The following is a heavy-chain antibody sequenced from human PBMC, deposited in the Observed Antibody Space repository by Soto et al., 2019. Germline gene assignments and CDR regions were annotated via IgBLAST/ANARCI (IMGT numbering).Heavy chain of an antibody. Sequence: EVQLVESGGGRAKPGGSLRLSWPASGFTFSSYSRNWVRQAPGKGLEWVSSISRSSSYIYYADSVKGRFTISKDNAKNSLYLQMNSLRAEDTAVYYCARDQQLEWLLYGDKRYYFDYWGQGTLVTVSS. V-gene: IGHV3-21*01. CDR1: GFTFSSYS. CDR2: ISRSSSYI. CDR3: ARDQQLEWLLYGDKRYYFDY. D-gene: IGHD3-3*01. J-gene: IGHJ4*02.